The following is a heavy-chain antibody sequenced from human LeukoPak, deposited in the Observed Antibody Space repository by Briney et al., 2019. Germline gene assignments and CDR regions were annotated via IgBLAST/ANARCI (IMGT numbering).Heavy chain of an antibody. J-gene: IGHJ4*02. V-gene: IGHV4-39*07. CDR1: GVSISTSNSY. Sequence: SETLSLTCTVSGVSISTSNSYWGWIRQPPGKGLEWIGSIYHSGSTYYNPSLKSRVTISVDTSKNQFSLKLSSVTAADTAVYYCARENIGPFDYWGQGTLVTVSS. CDR2: IYHSGST. D-gene: IGHD5-12*01. CDR3: ARENIGPFDY.